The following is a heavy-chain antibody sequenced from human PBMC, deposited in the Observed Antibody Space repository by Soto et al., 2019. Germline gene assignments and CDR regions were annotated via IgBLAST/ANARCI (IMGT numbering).Heavy chain of an antibody. D-gene: IGHD3-22*01. CDR3: AGPYYDSSGYPQFISHYYYYYYGMDV. J-gene: IGHJ6*02. Sequence: ASVKVSCKASGGTFSSYAISWMRQAPGQGLEWMGGIIPIFGTANYAQKFQGRVTITADESTSTAYMELSSLRSEDTAVYYCAGPYYDSSGYPQFISHYYYYYYGMDVWGQGTTVTVSS. CDR1: GGTFSSYA. V-gene: IGHV1-69*13. CDR2: IIPIFGTA.